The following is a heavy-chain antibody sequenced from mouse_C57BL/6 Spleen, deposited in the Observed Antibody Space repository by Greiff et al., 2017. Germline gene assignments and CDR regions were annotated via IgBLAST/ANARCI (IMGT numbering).Heavy chain of an antibody. Sequence: EVQLQQPGPGLVKPSQSLSFTCSVTGYSITSGYYWNWIRQFPGNKLEWMGYISYDGSNNYKPSLKNRISISRDTSKNPFCRKLNSVTTEDTATYCCARDTWDWYFEVWGTWATVTVAS. D-gene: IGHD4-1*01. J-gene: IGHJ1*03. CDR1: GYSITSGYY. V-gene: IGHV3-6*01. CDR3: ARDTWDWYFEV. CDR2: ISYDGSN.